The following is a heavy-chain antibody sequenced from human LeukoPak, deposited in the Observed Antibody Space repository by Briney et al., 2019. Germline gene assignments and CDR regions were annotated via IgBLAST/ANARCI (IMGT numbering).Heavy chain of an antibody. Sequence: SETLSLTCSVSDGSITTSDYYWGWIRQPPGKGLEWIGSIYHSGSTYYNPSLKSRVTISVDTSKNQFSLKLSSVTAADTAVYYCARAQGMTTLDYWGQGTLVTVSS. CDR1: DGSITTSDYY. D-gene: IGHD4-17*01. J-gene: IGHJ4*02. CDR3: ARAQGMTTLDY. V-gene: IGHV4-39*07. CDR2: IYHSGST.